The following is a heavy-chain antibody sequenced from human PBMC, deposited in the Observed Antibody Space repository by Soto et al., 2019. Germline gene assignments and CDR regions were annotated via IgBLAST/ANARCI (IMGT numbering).Heavy chain of an antibody. CDR3: APPPLLVSDFDC. D-gene: IGHD3-3*01. CDR1: GFTFDNYA. CDR2: ISWNGASI. J-gene: IGHJ4*02. Sequence: DVQLVESGGGLVQPGRSLRLSCAASGFTFDNYAIHWVRRAPGKGLEWVAGISWNGASIGYADSVKGRFTISRDNAKNPFFRKRNSRTAEDPARFYGAPPPLLVSDFDCGAGGTLVSVS. V-gene: IGHV3-9*01.